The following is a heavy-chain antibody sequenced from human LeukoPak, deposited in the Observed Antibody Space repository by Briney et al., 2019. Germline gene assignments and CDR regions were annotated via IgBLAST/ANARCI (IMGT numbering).Heavy chain of an antibody. Sequence: SETLSLTCAVYGGSFSGYYWSWIRQPPGKGLEWIGEINHSGSTNYNPSLKSRVTISVDTSKNQFSLKLSSVTAADTAVYYCARGSCSSTSCVSGLDYWGQGTLVTVSS. V-gene: IGHV4-34*01. J-gene: IGHJ4*02. D-gene: IGHD2-2*01. CDR3: ARGSCSSTSCVSGLDY. CDR1: GGSFSGYY. CDR2: INHSGST.